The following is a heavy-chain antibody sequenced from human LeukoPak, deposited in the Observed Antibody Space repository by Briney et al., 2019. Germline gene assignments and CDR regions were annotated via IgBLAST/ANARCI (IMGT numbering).Heavy chain of an antibody. CDR2: IYYSGST. CDR3: ARLQEGGYYSLSDY. J-gene: IGHJ4*02. D-gene: IGHD3-22*01. CDR1: GGSISSSSYY. V-gene: IGHV4-39*01. Sequence: PSETLSLTCTVSGGSISSSSYYWGWIRQPPGKGLEWIGSIYYSGSTYYNPSLKSRVTLSVDTSKNQFSLKLSSVTAADTAVYYCARLQEGGYYSLSDYWGQGTLVTVSS.